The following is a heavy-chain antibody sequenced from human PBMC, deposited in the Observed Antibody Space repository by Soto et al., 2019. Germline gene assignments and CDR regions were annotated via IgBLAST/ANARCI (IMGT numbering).Heavy chain of an antibody. D-gene: IGHD6-19*01. J-gene: IGHJ4*02. Sequence: SETLSLTCTVSGGSINSYYWGWIRQPPGKGLEWIAYIHDSGSTHYSPSLKSRVTISVDTSKNQFSLKLNSVTAADTAVYYCARVACSGWVXCXXDYWGQGTLVTVSS. CDR1: GGSINSYY. CDR2: IHDSGST. V-gene: IGHV4-59*01. CDR3: ARVACSGWVXCXXDY.